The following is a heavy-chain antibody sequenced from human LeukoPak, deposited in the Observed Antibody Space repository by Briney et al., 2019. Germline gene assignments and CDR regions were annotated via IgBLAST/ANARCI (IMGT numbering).Heavy chain of an antibody. CDR3: ARGLFVVVITTDYYGLDV. CDR2: IKQDGSEK. D-gene: IGHD3-22*01. V-gene: IGHV3-7*01. Sequence: GGSLRLSCAASGFTFSAYSMYWVRQAPGKGLEWVANIKQDGSEKYYVDSVRGRLTISRDNAKNALYLQMNSLRAEDTAVYYCARGLFVVVITTDYYGLDVWGQGTTVTVSS. CDR1: GFTFSAYS. J-gene: IGHJ6*02.